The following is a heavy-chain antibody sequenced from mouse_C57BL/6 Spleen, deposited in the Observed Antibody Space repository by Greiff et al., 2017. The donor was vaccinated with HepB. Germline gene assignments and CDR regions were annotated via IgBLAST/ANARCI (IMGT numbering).Heavy chain of an antibody. V-gene: IGHV1-53*01. CDR3: ANWGDFYSNYRAMDY. CDR2: INPSNGGT. J-gene: IGHJ4*01. CDR1: GYTFTSYW. Sequence: QVQLQQPGTELVKPGASVKLSCKASGYTFTSYWMHWVKQRPGQGLEWIGNINPSNGGTNYNEKFKSKATLPVDKSSNTAYMQLSSLTSEDSAVYYCANWGDFYSNYRAMDYWGQGTSVTVSS. D-gene: IGHD2-5*01.